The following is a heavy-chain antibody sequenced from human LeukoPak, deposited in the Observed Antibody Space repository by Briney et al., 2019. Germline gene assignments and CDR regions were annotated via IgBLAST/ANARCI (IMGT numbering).Heavy chain of an antibody. V-gene: IGHV3-66*01. J-gene: IGHJ3*02. CDR2: IYSGGST. D-gene: IGHD2-21*01. CDR1: GFTLSSNY. Sequence: GGSLRLSCAASGFTLSSNYMSWVRQAPGKGLEWVSVIYSGGSTYYADSVKGRFTISRDNSKNTLYLQMNSLRAEDTAVYYCARDRWGFLDAFDIWGQGTMVTVSS. CDR3: ARDRWGFLDAFDI.